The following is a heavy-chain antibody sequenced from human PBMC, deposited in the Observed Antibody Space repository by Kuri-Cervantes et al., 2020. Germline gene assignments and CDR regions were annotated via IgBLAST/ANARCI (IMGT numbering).Heavy chain of an antibody. J-gene: IGHJ2*01. Sequence: ASVKVSCKASGYTFTSYAMNWVRQAPGQGLEWMGWINTNTGNPTYAQGFTGRFVFTLDTSVSTAYLQISSLKAEVTTVYDCERVTAVAGTSSPDWYFDLWGRGTLVTVSS. CDR3: ERVTAVAGTSSPDWYFDL. CDR2: INTNTGNP. CDR1: GYTFTSYA. V-gene: IGHV7-4-1*02. D-gene: IGHD6-19*01.